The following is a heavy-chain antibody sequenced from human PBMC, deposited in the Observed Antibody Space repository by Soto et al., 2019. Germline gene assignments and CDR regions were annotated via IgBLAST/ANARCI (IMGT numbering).Heavy chain of an antibody. V-gene: IGHV4-4*02. CDR2: IYHSGST. D-gene: IGHD6-13*01. CDR1: GGSISSSNW. CDR3: ARGVAAAGRHYFDY. J-gene: IGHJ4*02. Sequence: SETLSLTCAVSGGSISSSNWGSWVRQPPGKGLEWIGEIYHSGSTNYNPSLKSRVTISVDKSKNQFSLKLSSVTDADTAVYYCARGVAAAGRHYFDYWGQGTRVTVSS.